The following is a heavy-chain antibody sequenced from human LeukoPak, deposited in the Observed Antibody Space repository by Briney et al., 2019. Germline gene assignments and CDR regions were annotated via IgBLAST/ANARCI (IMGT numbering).Heavy chain of an antibody. V-gene: IGHV4-34*01. CDR2: INHSGST. J-gene: IGHJ4*02. CDR3: AREKIVLMVYAIQGGFDY. D-gene: IGHD2-8*01. CDR1: GGSFSGYY. Sequence: PSETLSLTCAVYGGSFSGYYWSWIRQPPGKGLEWIGEINHSGSTNYNPSLKSRVTISVDTSKNQFSLKLSSVIAADTAVYYCAREKIVLMVYAIQGGFDYWGQGTLVTVSS.